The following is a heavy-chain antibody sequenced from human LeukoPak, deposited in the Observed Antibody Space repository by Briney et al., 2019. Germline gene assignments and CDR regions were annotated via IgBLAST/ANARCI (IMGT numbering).Heavy chain of an antibody. J-gene: IGHJ4*02. CDR2: IKQDGSDK. CDR3: ASSGDGYEDFDY. CDR1: GFSFSGYW. Sequence: GGSLRLSCAASGFSFSGYWISWVRQAPGKGLEWVANIKQDGSDKNYVGSVKGRFIISRDNAKNSLYLQMNSLRAEDTAVYYCASSGDGYEDFDYWGQGTLVTVSS. V-gene: IGHV3-7*01. D-gene: IGHD5-12*01.